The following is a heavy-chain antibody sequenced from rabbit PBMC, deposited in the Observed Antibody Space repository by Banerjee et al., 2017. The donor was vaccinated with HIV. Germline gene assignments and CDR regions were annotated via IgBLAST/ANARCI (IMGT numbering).Heavy chain of an antibody. CDR3: ARDLAGVIGWNFGL. J-gene: IGHJ4*01. V-gene: IGHV1S40*01. D-gene: IGHD4-1*01. CDR1: GFSFSSDYY. Sequence: QSLEESGGDLVKPGASLTLTCTASGFSFSSDYYMCWVRQAPGKGLEWIACIYRGSGGGTDYASWAKGRFTISKTSSTTVTLQMTSLTAADTATYFCARDLAGVIGWNFGLWGPGTLVTVS. CDR2: IYRGSGGGT.